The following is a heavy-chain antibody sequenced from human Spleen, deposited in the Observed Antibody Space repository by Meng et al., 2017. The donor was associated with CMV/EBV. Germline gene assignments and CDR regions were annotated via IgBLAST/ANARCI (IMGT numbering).Heavy chain of an antibody. CDR1: GFTVSSNY. CDR2: IYSGGST. CDR3: ARDCSSTSCSDY. Sequence: GESLKISCAASGFTVSSNYMSWVRQAPGKGLEWVSVIYSGGSTYYADSVKGRFTISRDNSKNTLYLQMNSLRAEDTAVYYCARDCSSTSCSDYWGQGTLVTVSS. J-gene: IGHJ4*02. V-gene: IGHV3-66*01. D-gene: IGHD2-2*01.